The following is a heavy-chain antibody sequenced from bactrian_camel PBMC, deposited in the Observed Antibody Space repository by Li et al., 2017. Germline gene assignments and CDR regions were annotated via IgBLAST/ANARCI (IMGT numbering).Heavy chain of an antibody. CDR3: TTGVATI. D-gene: IGHD2*01. V-gene: IGHV3-2*01. CDR1: GFTFSSTY. J-gene: IGHJ4*01. Sequence: VQLVESGGGLVQPGESLRLSCAASGFTFSSTYMTWVRQAPGKGLEWVSSIPTESSNTYYANSVKGRFTISRDNAKNTVYLQMDSLKSEDTALYYCTTGVATIWGQGTQVTVS. CDR2: IPTESSNT.